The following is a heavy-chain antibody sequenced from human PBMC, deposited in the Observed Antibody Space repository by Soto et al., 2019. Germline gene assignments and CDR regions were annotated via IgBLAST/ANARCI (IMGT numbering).Heavy chain of an antibody. Sequence: ASVKVSCKASGGTFSSYAISWVRQAPGQGLEWMGGIIPIFGTANYAQKFQGRVTITADESTSTAYMELSSLRSEDTAVYYCARGGYYYDSSGYYSPLDYWGQGTLVTVSS. CDR1: GGTFSSYA. V-gene: IGHV1-69*13. CDR3: ARGGYYYDSSGYYSPLDY. CDR2: IIPIFGTA. J-gene: IGHJ4*02. D-gene: IGHD3-22*01.